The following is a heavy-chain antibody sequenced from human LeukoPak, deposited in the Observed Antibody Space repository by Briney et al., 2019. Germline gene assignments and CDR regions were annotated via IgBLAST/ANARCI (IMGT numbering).Heavy chain of an antibody. CDR1: GGSISSNY. V-gene: IGHV4-59*08. D-gene: IGHD3-10*01. CDR2: MHYSGSS. J-gene: IGHJ4*02. Sequence: SETLSLTCTVSGGSISSNYWSWIRQPTGKGLEWIGYMHYSGSSNYNPSLKSRVTISVDTSKNQFSLKLNSVTAADTAAYYCARLKVDMAREPYYFDYWGQGTLVTVSS. CDR3: ARLKVDMAREPYYFDY.